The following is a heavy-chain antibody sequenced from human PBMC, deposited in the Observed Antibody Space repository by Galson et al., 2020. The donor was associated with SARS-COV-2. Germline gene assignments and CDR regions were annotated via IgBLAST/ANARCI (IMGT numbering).Heavy chain of an antibody. CDR1: GFLLSTSGMC. D-gene: IGHD4-4*01. CDR2: IDWDDDK. V-gene: IGHV2-70*11. J-gene: IGHJ4*02. CDR3: ARTVVIEMPTIRSSGIDY. Sequence: ESGPTLVKPTQTLTLTCTFSGFLLSTSGMCVSWIRQPPGKALEWLARIDWDDDKYYSTSLKTRLTISKDTSKNQVVLTMTNLDPVDTATYYCARTVVIEMPTIRSSGIDYWGQGILVTVSS.